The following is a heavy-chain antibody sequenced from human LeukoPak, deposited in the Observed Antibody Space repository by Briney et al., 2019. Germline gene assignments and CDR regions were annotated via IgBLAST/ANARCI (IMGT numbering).Heavy chain of an antibody. CDR1: DYSISSDYY. J-gene: IGHJ5*02. V-gene: IGHV4-38-2*01. CDR3: ARLTDYYDSSGYYRNYNWFDP. CDR2: IYQSGST. D-gene: IGHD3-22*01. Sequence: PSETLSLTCAVSDYSISSDYYWGWIRQPPGKGLEWIGSIYQSGSTHYNPSLKSRVTISVDTSKNQFSLKLNSVTAADTAVYYCARLTDYYDSSGYYRNYNWFDPWGQGTLVTVSS.